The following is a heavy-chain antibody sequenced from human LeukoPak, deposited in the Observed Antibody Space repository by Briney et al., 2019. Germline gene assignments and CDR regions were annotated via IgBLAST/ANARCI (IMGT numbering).Heavy chain of an antibody. CDR3: PRGKSGYFDY. CDR1: RGFFSGYY. J-gene: IGHJ4*02. CDR2: IHHTGDI. Sequence: SETLSLTCAVYRGFFSGYYWSWIRQPPEAGLEWIGQIHHTGDINYNLYITRRVAISVQTSMSELSLKLSSVAVAARAVYYVPRGKSGYFDYWGQGSLVSVSS. D-gene: IGHD1-26*01. V-gene: IGHV4-34*01.